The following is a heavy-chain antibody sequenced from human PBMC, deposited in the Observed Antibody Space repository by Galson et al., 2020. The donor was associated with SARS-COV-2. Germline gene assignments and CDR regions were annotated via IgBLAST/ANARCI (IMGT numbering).Heavy chain of an antibody. V-gene: IGHV4-34*01. CDR1: GGSFSDYF. D-gene: IGHD1-26*01. CDR3: ARGTFEAGGGATTFDY. Sequence: SETLSLTCDVYGGSFSDYFWNWIRQPTGKGLEWIGEIFDSGNTNYNPSLKSRVTISIDSSKNQFSLKLSSVTAADTGVYYCARGTFEAGGGATTFDYWGHGTLVTVSS. J-gene: IGHJ4*01. CDR2: IFDSGNT.